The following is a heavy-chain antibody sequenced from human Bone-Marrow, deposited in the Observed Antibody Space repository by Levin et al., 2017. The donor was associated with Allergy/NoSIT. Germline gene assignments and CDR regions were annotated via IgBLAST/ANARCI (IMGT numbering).Heavy chain of an antibody. Sequence: SQTLSLTCTVSGGSISSGGYYWSWIRQHPGKGLEWIGYIYYSGSTYYNPSLKSRVTISVDTSKNQFSLKLSSVTAADTAVYYCARKLNYCSGGSCATWGAFDIWGQGTMVTVSS. V-gene: IGHV4-31*03. D-gene: IGHD2-15*01. J-gene: IGHJ3*02. CDR1: GGSISSGGYY. CDR2: IYYSGST. CDR3: ARKLNYCSGGSCATWGAFDI.